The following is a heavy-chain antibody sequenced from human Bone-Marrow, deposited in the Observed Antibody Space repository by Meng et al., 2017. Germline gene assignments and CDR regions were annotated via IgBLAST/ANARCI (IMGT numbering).Heavy chain of an antibody. V-gene: IGHV4-38-2*02. J-gene: IGHJ4*02. CDR1: GYSISSGYY. Sequence: SETLSLTCTVSGYSISSGYYCGWIRQPPGKGLEWIGSIYYSGSTYYNPSLKSRVTISVDTSKNQSSLRLSSVTAADTAVYYCASVFVGGSADYWGQGTLVTVSS. CDR3: ASVFVGGSADY. CDR2: IYYSGST. D-gene: IGHD3-10*01.